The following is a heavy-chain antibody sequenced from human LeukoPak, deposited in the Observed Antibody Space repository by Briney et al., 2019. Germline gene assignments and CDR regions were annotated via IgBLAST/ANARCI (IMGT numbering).Heavy chain of an antibody. V-gene: IGHV1-2*02. CDR3: AREKWELRAFDY. Sequence: ASVKVSCTASGYTFTGYYMHWVRQAPGQGLEWMGWINPNSGGTNYAQKFQGRVTMTRDTSISTAYMELSRLRSDDTAVYYCAREKWELRAFDYWGQGTLVTVSS. CDR1: GYTFTGYY. D-gene: IGHD1-26*01. CDR2: INPNSGGT. J-gene: IGHJ4*02.